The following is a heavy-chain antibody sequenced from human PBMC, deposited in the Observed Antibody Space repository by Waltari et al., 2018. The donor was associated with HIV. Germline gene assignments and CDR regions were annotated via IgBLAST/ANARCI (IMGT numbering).Heavy chain of an antibody. CDR3: VKDSGRAADVFDL. CDR1: GFIFTDFA. CDR2: IRGGGET. V-gene: IGHV3-23*01. D-gene: IGHD3-10*01. J-gene: IGHJ3*01. Sequence: QLLDSGGGLVEPGGYLRLSCAASGFIFTDFAMDWVRQAPGKGLGWVSAIRGGGETFYADSVKGRFTISRDNSKNTLYLQMNSLRADDAAVYYCVKDSGRAADVFDLWGQGTMVTVSS.